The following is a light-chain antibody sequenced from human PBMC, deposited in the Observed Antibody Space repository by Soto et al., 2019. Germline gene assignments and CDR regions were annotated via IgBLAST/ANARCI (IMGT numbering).Light chain of an antibody. Sequence: DIHLSHAPYTLSLSLSNILTITFRASQSISSWLAWYQQKPGKAPKLLIYKASSLESGVPSRFSGSGSGTEFTLTISSLQPDDFATYYCQQDNSYTLTFGQGTRLDIK. CDR2: KAS. CDR3: QQDNSYTLT. CDR1: QSISSW. V-gene: IGKV1-5*03. J-gene: IGKJ5*01.